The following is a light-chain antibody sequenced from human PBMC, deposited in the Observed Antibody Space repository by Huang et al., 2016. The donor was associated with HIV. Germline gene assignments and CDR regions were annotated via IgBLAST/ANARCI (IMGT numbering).Light chain of an antibody. CDR1: QSLNTN. Sequence: ILMTQSPATLSVSPGERVTVSCRASQSLNTNLAWYYQKPGQAPRLRIYGASTRANDIPARFSGTGSGTEFTLTISSLQSEDFSVYYCQHYNTFGQGTKLEIK. CDR3: QHYNT. V-gene: IGKV3-15*01. J-gene: IGKJ2*01. CDR2: GAS.